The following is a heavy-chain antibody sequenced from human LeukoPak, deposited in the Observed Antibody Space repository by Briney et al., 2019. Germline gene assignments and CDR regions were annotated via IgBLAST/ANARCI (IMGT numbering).Heavy chain of an antibody. CDR1: GGPISISNW. J-gene: IGHJ4*02. V-gene: IGHV4-4*02. D-gene: IGHD6-13*01. CDR2: IYHSGST. Sequence: PSETLSLPCAVSGGPISISNWWGWAGHPPGKGLEWIGEIYHSGSTNYNPSLKSRVTISVDKSKNQFSLKLSSVTAADTAVYYCARRGSSWSLPFDYWGQGTLVTVSS. CDR3: ARRGSSWSLPFDY.